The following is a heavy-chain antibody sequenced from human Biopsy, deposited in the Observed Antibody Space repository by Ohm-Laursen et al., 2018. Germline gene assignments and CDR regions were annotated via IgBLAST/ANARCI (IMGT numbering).Heavy chain of an antibody. CDR2: ISANGATS. Sequence: SLRLSCAASGFTYTTFAMSWVRQAPGKGPEWVSTISANGATSYYADSVKGRFIISRDNSKNTLYLQMNSVRADDTAIYYCAKGGSITIFGVVINNCFDPWGQGTRVTVSS. D-gene: IGHD3-3*01. CDR1: GFTYTTFA. V-gene: IGHV3-23*01. CDR3: AKGGSITIFGVVINNCFDP. J-gene: IGHJ5*02.